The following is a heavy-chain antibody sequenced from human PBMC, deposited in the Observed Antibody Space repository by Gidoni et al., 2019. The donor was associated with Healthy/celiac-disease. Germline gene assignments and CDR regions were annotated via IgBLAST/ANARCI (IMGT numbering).Heavy chain of an antibody. D-gene: IGHD4-4*01. J-gene: IGHJ4*02. CDR3: AKDDYSNYGEGY. CDR1: GFTFSSYA. Sequence: EVQLLESGGGLVQPGGSLRLSCAASGFTFSSYAMSWVRQAPGKGLEWFSAISGSGGSTSYADSVKGRFTISRDNSKNTLYLQMNSLRAEDTAVYYCAKDDYSNYGEGYWGQGTLVTVSS. V-gene: IGHV3-23*01. CDR2: ISGSGGST.